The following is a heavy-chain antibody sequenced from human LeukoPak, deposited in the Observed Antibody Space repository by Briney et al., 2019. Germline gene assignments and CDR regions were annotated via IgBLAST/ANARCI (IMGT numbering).Heavy chain of an antibody. D-gene: IGHD2-21*01. J-gene: IGHJ3*02. CDR3: AKGESFAFAT. CDR1: GFTFSTYD. Sequence: QPGGSLRLSCAASGFTFSTYDMQWVRQAPGKGLEWVSGIGRGACTYYTDSVKGRFTISRDNSKNTLYLQMNSLRAEDTAVYYCAKGESFAFATWGQGTMVTVSS. V-gene: IGHV3-23*01. CDR2: IGRGACT.